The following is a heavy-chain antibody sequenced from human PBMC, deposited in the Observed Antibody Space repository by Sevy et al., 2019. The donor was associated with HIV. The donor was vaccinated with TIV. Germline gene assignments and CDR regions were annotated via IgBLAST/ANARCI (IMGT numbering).Heavy chain of an antibody. V-gene: IGHV3-48*02. CDR1: GFTFSSYS. CDR3: ARDKEYDFWSGYYELDAFSGKNDAFDI. J-gene: IGHJ3*02. D-gene: IGHD3-3*01. CDR2: ISSSSSTI. Sequence: GGSLRLSCAASGFTFSSYSMNWVRQAPGKGLEWVSYISSSSSTIYYADSVKGRFTISRDNAKNSLYLQMNSLRDEDTAVYYCARDKEYDFWSGYYELDAFSGKNDAFDIWGQGTMVTVSS.